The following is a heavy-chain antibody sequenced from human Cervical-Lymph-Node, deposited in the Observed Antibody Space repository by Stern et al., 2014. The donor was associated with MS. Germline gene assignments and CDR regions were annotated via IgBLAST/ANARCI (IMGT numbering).Heavy chain of an antibody. D-gene: IGHD3-3*01. J-gene: IGHJ4*02. Sequence: EMQLVESGGGLVQPGGSLRLSCAASGFTFSNYAMSWVRQAPGKGLEWVSSISSSGGSTYYAESVKGRFTISRDNSKNTLYLQMNSLRAEDTAVYYCASLRDVVTIFGVVTNHFDYWGQGTLVTVSS. V-gene: IGHV3-23*04. CDR1: GFTFSNYA. CDR3: ASLRDVVTIFGVVTNHFDY. CDR2: ISSSGGST.